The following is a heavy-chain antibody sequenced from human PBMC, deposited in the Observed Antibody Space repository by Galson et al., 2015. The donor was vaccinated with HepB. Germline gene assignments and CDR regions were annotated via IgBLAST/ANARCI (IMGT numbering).Heavy chain of an antibody. CDR2: IIADGGRT. J-gene: IGHJ4*02. CDR1: GFTLSDYA. CDR3: ANEGAASGAGYFDS. Sequence: SLRLSCAASGFTLSDYAMSWVRQAPGKGLEWVSAIIADGGRTYYADSVKGRFTISRDNSRNTLFLQMNSLRGEDTAVYYCANEGAASGAGYFDSWGQGTLVTVSS. V-gene: IGHV3-23*01. D-gene: IGHD2-15*01.